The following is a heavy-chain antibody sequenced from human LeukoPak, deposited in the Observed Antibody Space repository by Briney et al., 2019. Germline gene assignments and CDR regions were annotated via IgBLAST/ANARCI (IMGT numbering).Heavy chain of an antibody. J-gene: IGHJ3*02. CDR3: AKAFWSGSPHDFDI. Sequence: GGSLRLSCSASGFTFSSYIMNWVRQAPGKGLEWVSSISSSSYIYYTDSVNCRFTISIDNAKNSLYLQMNSLRAEDTAVYYCAKAFWSGSPHDFDIWGQGTMVTVSS. D-gene: IGHD3-3*01. V-gene: IGHV3-21*04. CDR2: ISSSSYI. CDR1: GFTFSSYI.